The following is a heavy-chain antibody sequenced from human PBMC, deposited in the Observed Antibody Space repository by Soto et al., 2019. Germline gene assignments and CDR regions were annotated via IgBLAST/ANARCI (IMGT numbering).Heavy chain of an antibody. CDR1: GDSLRSSYHY. V-gene: IGHV4-39*01. J-gene: IGHJ4*02. CDR3: VRAEIYAGELTPTFER. Sequence: SETLSLTCTVSGDSLRSSYHYWGWIRQSPGKGLGWIGSIYYTGNTYYNPSLKSRVSISVDMATNEISLRLRAESVADTAVYYCVRAEIYAGELTPTFERWGQGALVTVSS. CDR2: IYYTGNT. D-gene: IGHD3-9*01.